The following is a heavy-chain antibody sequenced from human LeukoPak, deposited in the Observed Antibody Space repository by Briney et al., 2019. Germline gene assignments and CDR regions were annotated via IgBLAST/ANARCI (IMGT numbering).Heavy chain of an antibody. Sequence: SQTLSLTCTVSGGSISSGSYYWSWIRQPAGKGLEWIGRIYPSGSTNYNPSLKSRVTISVDTSKNQFSLKLSSVTAADTAVYYCARRGGPTMVRSRGAFDIWGQGTMVTVSS. J-gene: IGHJ3*02. CDR1: GGSISSGSYY. V-gene: IGHV4-61*02. D-gene: IGHD3-10*01. CDR3: ARRGGPTMVRSRGAFDI. CDR2: IYPSGST.